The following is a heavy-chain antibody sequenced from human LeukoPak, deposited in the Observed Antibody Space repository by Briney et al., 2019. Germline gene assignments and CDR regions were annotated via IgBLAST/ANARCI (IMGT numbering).Heavy chain of an antibody. CDR1: GYTFANYG. CDR3: AGGSGWSDYYGMDV. Sequence: GASVKVSCKASGYTFANYGMHWVRQAPGQGLEWMGWINAGEGNTKYLQKFQGRVTLTRVTSASTAYMELSSLRSEDTAVYYCAGGSGWSDYYGMDVWGQGTTVTVSS. D-gene: IGHD6-19*01. V-gene: IGHV1-3*01. CDR2: INAGEGNT. J-gene: IGHJ6*02.